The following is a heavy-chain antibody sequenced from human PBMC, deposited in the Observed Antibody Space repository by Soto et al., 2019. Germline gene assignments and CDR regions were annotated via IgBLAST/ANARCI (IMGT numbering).Heavy chain of an antibody. Sequence: PGGSLRLSCAASGFTFDDYTMHWVRQAPGKGLEWVSLISWDGGSTYYADSVKGRFTISRDNSKNSLYPQMNSLRTEDTALYYCAKDRYGAPGGRYYYYGMDVWGQGTTVTVSS. CDR3: AKDRYGAPGGRYYYYGMDV. CDR2: ISWDGGST. CDR1: GFTFDDYT. J-gene: IGHJ6*02. V-gene: IGHV3-43*01. D-gene: IGHD4-17*01.